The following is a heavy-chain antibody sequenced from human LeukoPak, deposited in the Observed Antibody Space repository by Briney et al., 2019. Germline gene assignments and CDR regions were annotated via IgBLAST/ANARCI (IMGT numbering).Heavy chain of an antibody. V-gene: IGHV4-59*12. J-gene: IGHJ4*02. D-gene: IGHD3-22*01. CDR2: IYYSGST. CDR1: GGSISGYY. CDR3: ARLPYYYDKFRDY. Sequence: PSETLSLTCTVSGGSISGYYWNWIRQPPGKGLEWIGYIYYSGSTNYNPSLKSRVTISVDTSKNQFSLKLSSVTAADTAVYYCARLPYYYDKFRDYWGQGTLVTVSS.